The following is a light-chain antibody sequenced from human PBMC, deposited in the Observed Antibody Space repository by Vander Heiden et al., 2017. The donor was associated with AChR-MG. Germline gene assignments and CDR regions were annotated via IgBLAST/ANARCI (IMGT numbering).Light chain of an antibody. CDR2: ASN. Sequence: QSVLTQPPSVSAAPGQNVTISCSGSKYNIGYNYVSWYQQFPRTAPRLLIYASNRRPSGIPARFSGSKSGTSATLTITGLQTGDEADYYCGAWDATLAAGLFGGGTSLTAL. J-gene: IGLJ3*02. CDR3: GAWDATLAAGL. V-gene: IGLV1-51*01. CDR1: KYNIGYNY.